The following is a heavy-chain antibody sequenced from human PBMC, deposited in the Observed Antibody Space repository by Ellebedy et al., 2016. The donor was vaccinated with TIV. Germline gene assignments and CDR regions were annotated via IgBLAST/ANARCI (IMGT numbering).Heavy chain of an antibody. D-gene: IGHD3-22*01. CDR3: ASWSSSGYYFRY. J-gene: IGHJ4*02. V-gene: IGHV4-59*12. CDR1: GGSISSYY. Sequence: MPGGSLRLSCTVSGGSISSYYWSWIRQPPGKGLEWIGYIYYSGSTNYNPSLKSRVTMSVDTSKNQFSLKLSSVTAADTAVYYCASWSSSGYYFRYWGQGTLVTVSS. CDR2: IYYSGST.